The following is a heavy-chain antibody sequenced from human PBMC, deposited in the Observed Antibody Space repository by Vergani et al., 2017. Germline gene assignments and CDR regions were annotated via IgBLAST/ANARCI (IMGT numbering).Heavy chain of an antibody. Sequence: VLLQEPGPGLVKPSETLSLKCSVSGASIDSFYWSWLRQSPGKGLEWIGYVFRYGNVNYNPAFNFRAAIDTSNNQLSLSVSSVTAADTAVYYCSRDFGGEWYFDLWGRGTVVTVSS. CDR1: GASIDSFY. CDR3: SRDFGGEWYFDL. D-gene: IGHD2-15*01. V-gene: IGHV4-59*01. CDR2: VFRYGNV. J-gene: IGHJ2*01.